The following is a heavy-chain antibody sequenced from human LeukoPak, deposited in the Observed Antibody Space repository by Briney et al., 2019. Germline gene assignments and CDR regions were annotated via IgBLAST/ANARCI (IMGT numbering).Heavy chain of an antibody. Sequence: GGSLKLSCAASGFTFSGSAIHWVRQSSGKGLEWVGRVKSQTAGGTTDYAAPVKGRFTISRDDSKSTLYLHMNSLKTEDTAVYYRTTGRSAWGQGTLVTVSS. V-gene: IGHV3-15*01. CDR2: VKSQTAGGTT. J-gene: IGHJ5*02. CDR1: GFTFSGSA. CDR3: TTGRSA. D-gene: IGHD4-17*01.